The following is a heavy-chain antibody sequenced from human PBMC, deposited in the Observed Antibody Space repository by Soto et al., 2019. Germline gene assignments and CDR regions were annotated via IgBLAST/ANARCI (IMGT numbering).Heavy chain of an antibody. Sequence: SETLSLTCTVSGCSVSSGSYYWSWIRQPPGKGLEWIGYIYYSGSTNYNPSLKSRVTISVDTSKNQFSLKLSSVTAADTAVYYCASTRPQWELLPWGQGTLVTVSS. J-gene: IGHJ5*02. CDR1: GCSVSSGSYY. CDR3: ASTRPQWELLP. CDR2: IYYSGST. D-gene: IGHD1-26*01. V-gene: IGHV4-61*01.